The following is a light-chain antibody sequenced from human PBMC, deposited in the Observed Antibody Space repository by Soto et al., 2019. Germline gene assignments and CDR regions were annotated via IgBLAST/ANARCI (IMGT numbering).Light chain of an antibody. Sequence: IVVTQSPATLSVSPGERVTLSCRASQSVGSNLAWYQQRPGQAPRLLIYDASTRATGIPDRFSGSGSGTEFTLTISSLQSEDSATYYCQQSHSTPLTFGGGTNLEI. CDR2: DAS. J-gene: IGKJ4*01. CDR1: QSVGSN. CDR3: QQSHSTPLT. V-gene: IGKV3-15*01.